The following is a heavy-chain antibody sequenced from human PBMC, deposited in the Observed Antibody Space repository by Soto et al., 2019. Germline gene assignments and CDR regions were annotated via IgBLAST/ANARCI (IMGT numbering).Heavy chain of an antibody. CDR2: ITSKTAGGTT. J-gene: IGHJ2*01. V-gene: IGHV3-15*05. D-gene: IGHD3-10*01. Sequence: EVQLVDSGGGLVKPGESLRLSCAASGLTFKDAYMNWVRQAPGKELVWVGLITSKTAGGTTDYLPSVKVRFTMSRDASESTLDLQMPSLKPEDTALYYGTTGLILRYFTGDYKVWYFELWCRGTLVTVSS. CDR3: TTGLILRYFTGDYKVWYFEL. CDR1: GLTFKDAY.